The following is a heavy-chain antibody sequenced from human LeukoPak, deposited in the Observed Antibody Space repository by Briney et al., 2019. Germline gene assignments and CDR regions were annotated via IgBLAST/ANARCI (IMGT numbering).Heavy chain of an antibody. Sequence: PGGSLRLSCAASGFTFSSYDMHWVRQATGKGLEWVSAIGTAGDTYYPGSVKGRFTISRENAKNSLYLQMNSLRAGDTAVYYCARASFLSGGYDYWGQGTLVTVSS. D-gene: IGHD2-15*01. CDR3: ARASFLSGGYDY. V-gene: IGHV3-13*01. CDR1: GFTFSSYD. J-gene: IGHJ4*02. CDR2: IGTAGDT.